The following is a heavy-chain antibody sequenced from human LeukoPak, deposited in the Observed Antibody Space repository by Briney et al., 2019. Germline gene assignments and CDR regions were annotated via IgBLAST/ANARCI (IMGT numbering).Heavy chain of an antibody. CDR2: IYYSGST. V-gene: IGHV4-39*07. Sequence: NTSETLSLTCTVSGGSISSSSYYWGWIRQPPGKGLEWIGSIYYSGSTYYNPSLKSRVTISVDTSKNHFSLKLSSVTAADTAVYYCARGLYSSGWYEGGTWFDPWGQGTLVTVSS. J-gene: IGHJ5*02. D-gene: IGHD6-19*01. CDR1: GGSISSSSYY. CDR3: ARGLYSSGWYEGGTWFDP.